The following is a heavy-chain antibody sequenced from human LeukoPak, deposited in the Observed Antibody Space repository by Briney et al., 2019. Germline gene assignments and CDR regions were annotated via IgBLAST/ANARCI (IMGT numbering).Heavy chain of an antibody. CDR2: ISSSSSYI. Sequence: GALRLSCAASGFTFSSYSMNWVRQAPGKGLEWVSSISSSSSYIYYADSVKGRFTISRDNAKNSLYLQMNSLRAEDTAVYYCARSDTAMVTYYYYMDVWGKGTTVTVSS. V-gene: IGHV3-21*01. CDR1: GFTFSSYS. J-gene: IGHJ6*03. D-gene: IGHD5-18*01. CDR3: ARSDTAMVTYYYYMDV.